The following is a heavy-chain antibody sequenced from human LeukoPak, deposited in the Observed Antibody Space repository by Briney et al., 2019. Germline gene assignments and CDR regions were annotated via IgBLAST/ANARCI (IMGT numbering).Heavy chain of an antibody. D-gene: IGHD3-3*01. CDR3: ARGHDYDPSFDY. V-gene: IGHV3-74*01. Sequence: GGSLRLSCAASGFTFSSYNMHWVRHAPGKGLVWVSHINRDGRSTTCADSVKGRFTISRDNAKNTLYLQMNTLRAEDTAVYYCARGHDYDPSFDYWGQGTLVAVSS. J-gene: IGHJ4*02. CDR1: GFTFSSYN. CDR2: INRDGRST.